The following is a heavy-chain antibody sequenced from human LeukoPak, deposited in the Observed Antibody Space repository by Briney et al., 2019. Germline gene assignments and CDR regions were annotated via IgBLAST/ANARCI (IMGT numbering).Heavy chain of an antibody. J-gene: IGHJ3*02. V-gene: IGHV1-46*01. CDR3: ARDDIVVGALRDAFDI. CDR2: INPSGGST. Sequence: ASVKVSCKASGYTFTSYYMHWVRQAPGQGLEWMGIINPSGGSTSYAQKFQGRVTMTRDTSTSTVYMELSSLRSEDTAVYYCARDDIVVGALRDAFDIWGQGTMVTVSS. D-gene: IGHD2-2*01. CDR1: GYTFTSYY.